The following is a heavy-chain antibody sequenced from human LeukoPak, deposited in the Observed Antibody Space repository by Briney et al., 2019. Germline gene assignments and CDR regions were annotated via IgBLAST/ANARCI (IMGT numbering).Heavy chain of an antibody. CDR3: ARELAGHYYGSGSSFDY. J-gene: IGHJ4*02. D-gene: IGHD3-10*01. Sequence: GGSLRLSCAASGCTFSSDSMNWSRQGPGKGLEWVSHISITNSTTQYADSVKGRYAISRDNAKNSLYLQMKSLRAEDTAVYYCARELAGHYYGSGSSFDYWGQGTQVTDSS. CDR1: GCTFSSDS. V-gene: IGHV3-48*01. CDR2: ISITNSTT.